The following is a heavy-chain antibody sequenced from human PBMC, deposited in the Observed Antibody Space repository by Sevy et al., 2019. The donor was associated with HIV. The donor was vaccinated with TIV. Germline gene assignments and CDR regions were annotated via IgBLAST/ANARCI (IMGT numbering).Heavy chain of an antibody. V-gene: IGHV1-24*01. J-gene: IGHJ4*02. CDR2: FDPEDDET. CDR3: ATTKDYYENSGDPFHY. CDR1: GYTLSGLS. D-gene: IGHD3-22*01. Sequence: ASVKVSCKVSGYTLSGLSMHWVRQAPGKGLEWVASFDPEDDETIYAQKFQGRVTMTEDTSTDTAYMELRSLRSEDTAVYYCATTKDYYENSGDPFHYWGQGTLVTVSS.